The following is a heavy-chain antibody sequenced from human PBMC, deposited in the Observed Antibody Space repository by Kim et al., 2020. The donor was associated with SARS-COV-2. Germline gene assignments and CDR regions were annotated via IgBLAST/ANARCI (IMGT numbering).Heavy chain of an antibody. CDR3: ATGPGVVVAGWFDP. D-gene: IGHD2-15*01. CDR1: GYTLTELS. Sequence: ASVKVSCKVSGYTLTELSMHWVRQAPGKGLEWMGGFDLEDGETIYAQKFQGRVTMTEDTSTDTAYMELSSLRSEDTAVYYCATGPGVVVAGWFDPWGQGTLVTVSS. J-gene: IGHJ5*02. CDR2: FDLEDGET. V-gene: IGHV1-24*01.